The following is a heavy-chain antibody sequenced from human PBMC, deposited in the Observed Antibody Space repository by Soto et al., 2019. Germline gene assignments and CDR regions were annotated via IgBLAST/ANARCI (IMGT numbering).Heavy chain of an antibody. Sequence: GESLKISCKGSGYSFTSYWIGWVRQMPGKGLEWMGIIYPGDSDTRYSPSFQGQVTISADKSISTAYLQWSSLRASDTAMYYCARLRYSSSWYRPLNWFDPWGQGTLVTVSS. CDR2: IYPGDSDT. D-gene: IGHD6-13*01. V-gene: IGHV5-51*01. CDR1: GYSFTSYW. CDR3: ARLRYSSSWYRPLNWFDP. J-gene: IGHJ5*02.